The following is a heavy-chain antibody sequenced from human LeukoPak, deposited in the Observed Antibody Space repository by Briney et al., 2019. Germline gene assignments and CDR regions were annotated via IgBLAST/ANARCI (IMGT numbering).Heavy chain of an antibody. CDR1: GFTVSSNY. D-gene: IGHD6-19*01. CDR2: IYSGGST. V-gene: IGHV3-53*01. CDR3: ARALSSGWFYFGY. J-gene: IGHJ4*02. Sequence: GGSLRLSCAASGFTVSSNYMSWVRQAPGKGLEWVSVIYSGGSTYYADSVKGRFTISRDNSKSTLYLQMDSLRAEDTAVYYCARALSSGWFYFGYWGQGTLVTVSS.